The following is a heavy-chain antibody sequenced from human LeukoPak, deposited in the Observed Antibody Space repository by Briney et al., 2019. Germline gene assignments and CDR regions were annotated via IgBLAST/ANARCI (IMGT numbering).Heavy chain of an antibody. Sequence: ASVKVSCKASGYTFTGYYIHWVRQAPGQGLEWMGRINPNSGGANYAQKFQGRVTMTRDTSITTVYMELSSLRSEDTAVYYCARTLDLSSYYGMDVWGQGTTVTVSS. CDR2: INPNSGGA. CDR3: ARTLDLSSYYGMDV. J-gene: IGHJ6*02. D-gene: IGHD2-2*01. CDR1: GYTFTGYY. V-gene: IGHV1-2*06.